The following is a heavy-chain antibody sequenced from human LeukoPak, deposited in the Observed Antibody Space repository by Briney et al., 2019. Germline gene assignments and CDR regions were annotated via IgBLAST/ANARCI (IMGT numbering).Heavy chain of an antibody. D-gene: IGHD3-3*01. CDR1: GYSFTSYW. J-gene: IGHJ4*02. CDR2: IYPDDSDT. V-gene: IGHV5-51*01. CDR3: ARQTYYDLWSGYYPFDY. Sequence: GESLKISCKGSGYSFTSYWIGWVRQMPGKGLEWMGIIYPDDSDTRYSPSFQGQVTISADKSISTAYLQWSSLKASDTAMYYCARQTYYDLWSGYYPFDYWGQGTLVTVSS.